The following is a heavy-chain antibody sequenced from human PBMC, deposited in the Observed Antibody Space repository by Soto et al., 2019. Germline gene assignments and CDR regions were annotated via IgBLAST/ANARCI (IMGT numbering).Heavy chain of an antibody. CDR1: GLIFSDYH. J-gene: IGHJ6*02. Sequence: EVQLVESGGGLVQPGGSLRLSCAASGLIFSDYHMDWVRQAPGKGLEWVGRIRRNANSYTTDYAASVKGRFTFSRDYSKFSQYFHMTSPNTDVTAVYYFAMLGCWSGGSHDMDVWGQGTMVTVSS. V-gene: IGHV3-72*01. D-gene: IGHD3-10*02. CDR2: IRRNANSYTT. CDR3: AMLGCWSGGSHDMDV.